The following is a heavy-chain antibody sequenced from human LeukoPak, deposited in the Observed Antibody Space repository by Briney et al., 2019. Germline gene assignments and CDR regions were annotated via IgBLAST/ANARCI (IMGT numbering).Heavy chain of an antibody. CDR2: ISSSGSTI. CDR3: ARDLRLLWFGELLSN. J-gene: IGHJ4*02. Sequence: GGSLRLSCAASGFTFSDYYMSWIRQAPGKGLEWVSYISSSGSTIYYADSVKGRFTISRDNAKNSLYLQMNSPRAEDTAVYYCARDLRLLWFGELLSNWGQGTLVTVSS. D-gene: IGHD3-10*01. V-gene: IGHV3-11*01. CDR1: GFTFSDYY.